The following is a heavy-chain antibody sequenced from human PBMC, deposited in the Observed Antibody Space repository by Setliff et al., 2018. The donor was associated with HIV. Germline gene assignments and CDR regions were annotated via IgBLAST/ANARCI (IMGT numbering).Heavy chain of an antibody. V-gene: IGHV4-39*07. Sequence: PSETLSLTCTVSGDSMSNSGYYWSWLRQSPGKGLEWIGSIYYSGTPYYSPSLNSRVTISLDMSKTQFFLRLISMTAADTAVYHCARLNDWRHTFDIWGQGITVTVSS. D-gene: IGHD3-9*01. CDR2: IYYSGTP. CDR1: GDSMSNSGYY. CDR3: ARLNDWRHTFDI. J-gene: IGHJ3*02.